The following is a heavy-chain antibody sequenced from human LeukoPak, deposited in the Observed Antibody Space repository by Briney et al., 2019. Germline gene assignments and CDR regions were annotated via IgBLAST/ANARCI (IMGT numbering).Heavy chain of an antibody. CDR2: IYTSGST. J-gene: IGHJ5*02. V-gene: IGHV4-4*07. D-gene: IGHD3-10*01. CDR1: GGSISSYY. CDR3: ARAEGVAIYYGSGSYQGWFDP. Sequence: SETLPLTCTVSGGSISSYYWSWIRQPAGKGLEWIGRIYTSGSTNYNPSLKSRVTMSVDTSKNQFSLKLSSVTAADTAVYYCARAEGVAIYYGSGSYQGWFDPWGQGTLVTVSS.